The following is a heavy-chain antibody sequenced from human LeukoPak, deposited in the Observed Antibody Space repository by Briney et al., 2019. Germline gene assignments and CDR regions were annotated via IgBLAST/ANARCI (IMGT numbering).Heavy chain of an antibody. CDR2: ISGSGSAI. CDR1: GFTFSSYE. Sequence: GGSLRLSCAASGFTFSSYEMNWVRQAPGKGLEWVSYISGSGSAIYYANSVKGRFTISRDNAKNSLYLQMNSLRAEDTAVYYCARSVQGVAAAAYGSYFDLWGRGTLVTASS. D-gene: IGHD6-13*01. V-gene: IGHV3-48*03. J-gene: IGHJ2*01. CDR3: ARSVQGVAAAAYGSYFDL.